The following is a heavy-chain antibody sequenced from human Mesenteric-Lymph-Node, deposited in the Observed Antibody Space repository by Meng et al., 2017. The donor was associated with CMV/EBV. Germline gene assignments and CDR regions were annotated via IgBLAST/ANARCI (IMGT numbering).Heavy chain of an antibody. CDR3: AKGLGKMLDY. CDR2: IFLAGTT. D-gene: IGHD7-27*01. J-gene: IGHJ4*02. CDR1: GFTVNDNY. Sequence: GESLKISCAASGFTVNDNYMSWVRQAPGKGLETISVIFLAGTTYYADSFKGRVTVSRDDSKNTIYLQMNNVKFEDTAVYYCAKGLGKMLDYWGQGTLLTVSS. V-gene: IGHV3-66*02.